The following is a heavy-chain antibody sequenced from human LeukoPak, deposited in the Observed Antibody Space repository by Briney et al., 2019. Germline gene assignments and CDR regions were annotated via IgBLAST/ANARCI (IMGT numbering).Heavy chain of an antibody. D-gene: IGHD1-26*01. Sequence: PSETLSLTCAVYGVSFSGYYWSWIRQPPGKGLEWIGEINHSGSTNYNPSLKSRVTISVDTSKNQFSLKLSSVTAADTAVYYCARGPLVGATYAFDIWGQGTMVTVSS. CDR3: ARGPLVGATYAFDI. V-gene: IGHV4-34*01. J-gene: IGHJ3*02. CDR2: INHSGST. CDR1: GVSFSGYY.